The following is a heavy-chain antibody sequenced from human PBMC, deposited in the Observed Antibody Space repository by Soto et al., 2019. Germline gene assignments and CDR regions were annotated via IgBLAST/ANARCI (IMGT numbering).Heavy chain of an antibody. D-gene: IGHD3-16*01. CDR3: ARAVGPSAVDL. CDR1: GFTFSSYS. CDR2: ISSSSSYI. Sequence: EVQLVESGGGLVKPGGSLRLSCAASGFTFSSYSMNWVRQAPGKGLEWVSSISSSSSYIYYADSLKGRFTISRDNAKNSLYLQMNSLRAEDTAVYYCARAVGPSAVDLWGQGTMVTVSS. V-gene: IGHV3-21*01. J-gene: IGHJ3*01.